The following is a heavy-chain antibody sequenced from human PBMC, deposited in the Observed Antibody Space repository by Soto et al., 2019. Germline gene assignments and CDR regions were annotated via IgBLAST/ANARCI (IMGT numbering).Heavy chain of an antibody. CDR1: GFMFSSAW. CDR3: VEGWNDF. J-gene: IGHJ4*02. V-gene: IGHV3-15*01. Sequence: HLVESGGDLVKPGGSLRLSCAASGFMFSSAWMSWVRQAPGKGLEWVGRIKSKRDGGTTDYAPPVKGRFVTSRDDSTNTLYLQMNSLKTDDPAVYYCVEGWNDFWGQGTLVAVSS. CDR2: IKSKRDGGTT. D-gene: IGHD1-1*01.